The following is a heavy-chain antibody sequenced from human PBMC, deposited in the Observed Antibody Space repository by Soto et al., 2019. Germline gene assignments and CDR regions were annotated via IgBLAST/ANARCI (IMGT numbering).Heavy chain of an antibody. D-gene: IGHD1-26*01. Sequence: PGGSLRLSCAASGFTFSNAWMSWVRQAPGKGLEWVGRIKSKTDGGTTDYAAPVKGRFTISRDDSKNTLYLQMNSLKTEDTAVYYCTTDTEVGATNFDYWGQGTLVTVS. CDR1: GFTFSNAW. CDR3: TTDTEVGATNFDY. CDR2: IKSKTDGGTT. V-gene: IGHV3-15*01. J-gene: IGHJ4*02.